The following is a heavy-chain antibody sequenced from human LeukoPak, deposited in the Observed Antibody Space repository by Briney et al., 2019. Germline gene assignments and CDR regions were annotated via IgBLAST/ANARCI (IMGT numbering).Heavy chain of an antibody. CDR3: ASFHISGKSYNGLHY. D-gene: IGHD3-10*01. CDR1: GYNFTTFW. Sequence: GESLKISCKTSGYNFTTFWIGWVRQMPGKGLEWMGITYPGDSDTRYSPSFQGQVTISADKSINTAYLHWNSLKASDTAMYYCASFHISGKSYNGLHYWGQGTLVTVSS. CDR2: TYPGDSDT. J-gene: IGHJ4*02. V-gene: IGHV5-51*01.